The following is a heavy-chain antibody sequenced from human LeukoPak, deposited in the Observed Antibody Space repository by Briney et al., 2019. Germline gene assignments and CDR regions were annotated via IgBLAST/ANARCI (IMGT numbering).Heavy chain of an antibody. Sequence: SETLSLTCTVSGGSINDYYWTWIRQAPGKVQEWRGYISNSGTTDYNPSLKSRVTMSVDTSKNEFSLKVTSVTAADTAMYYCARVVRGAVTSNCFDPWGQGTLVTVSS. CDR3: ARVVRGAVTSNCFDP. J-gene: IGHJ5*02. CDR2: ISNSGTT. V-gene: IGHV4-59*01. CDR1: GGSINDYY. D-gene: IGHD4-17*01.